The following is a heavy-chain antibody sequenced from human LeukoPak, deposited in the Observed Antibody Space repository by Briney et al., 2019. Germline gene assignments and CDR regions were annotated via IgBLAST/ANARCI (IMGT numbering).Heavy chain of an antibody. CDR3: ARESQQYWSVGALDV. Sequence: GGSLRLSCAASEFLFSNYWMHWVRQVPGEGLVWVSRIDSDGSPTAYADSVEGRFTISRDNAKNTLYLQMNSLRAEDTAVYYCARESQQYWSVGALDVWGQGTTVTVSS. CDR1: EFLFSNYW. V-gene: IGHV3-74*01. D-gene: IGHD2/OR15-2a*01. J-gene: IGHJ6*02. CDR2: IDSDGSPT.